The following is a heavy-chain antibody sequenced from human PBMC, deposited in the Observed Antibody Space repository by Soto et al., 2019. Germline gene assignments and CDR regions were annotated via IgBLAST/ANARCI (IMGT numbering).Heavy chain of an antibody. CDR1: GYTFTSYG. V-gene: IGHV1-18*04. Sequence: ASVKVSCKASGYTFTSYGISWVRQAPGQGLEWMGWISAYNGNTNYAQKLQGRVTMTTDTSTSTAYMELRSLRSDDTAVYYCAREVVVVVAAKRAGMDVWGQVTTVTVSS. D-gene: IGHD2-15*01. CDR3: AREVVVVVAAKRAGMDV. CDR2: ISAYNGNT. J-gene: IGHJ6*02.